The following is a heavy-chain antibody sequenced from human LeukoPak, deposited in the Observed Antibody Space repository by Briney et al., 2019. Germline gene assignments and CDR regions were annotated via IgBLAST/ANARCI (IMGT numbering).Heavy chain of an antibody. CDR1: EFTFSNHW. Sequence: GGSLRLSCAASEFTFSNHWMHWVRQAPGKGLVWVSRINSDGSSTSYADSVKGRFTISRDNAKNTLYLQMNSLRAEDTAVYYCARRDSSGWYAMDYWGQGTLVTVSS. D-gene: IGHD6-19*01. CDR2: INSDGSST. J-gene: IGHJ4*02. V-gene: IGHV3-74*01. CDR3: ARRDSSGWYAMDY.